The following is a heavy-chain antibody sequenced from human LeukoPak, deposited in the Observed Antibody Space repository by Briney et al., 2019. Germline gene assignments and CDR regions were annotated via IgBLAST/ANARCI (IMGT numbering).Heavy chain of an antibody. CDR2: INHSGST. V-gene: IGHV4-34*01. CDR1: GGSISTYY. CDR3: ARQRTSGSASNLRVAQIDS. J-gene: IGHJ4*02. Sequence: SETLSLTCTVSGGSISTYYWSWIRQPPGKGLEWIGEINHSGSTNYNPSLKSRATISVDTSKNQISLEVSSVTAADSALYFCARQRTSGSASNLRVAQIDSWGQGTLVTVSS. D-gene: IGHD3-3*01.